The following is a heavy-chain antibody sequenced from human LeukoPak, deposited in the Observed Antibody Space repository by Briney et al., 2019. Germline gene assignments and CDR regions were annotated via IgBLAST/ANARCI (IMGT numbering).Heavy chain of an antibody. V-gene: IGHV1-2*02. CDR2: INPNSGGT. Sequence: ASVKVSCKASGYTFTGYYMHWVRQAPGQGLEWMGWINPNSGGTNYAQKFQGRVTMTRDTSISTAYMELSRLRSDDTAVYYCARASFSSFGWYRNDAFDIWGQGTMVTVSS. J-gene: IGHJ3*02. D-gene: IGHD6-19*01. CDR1: GYTFTGYY. CDR3: ARASFSSFGWYRNDAFDI.